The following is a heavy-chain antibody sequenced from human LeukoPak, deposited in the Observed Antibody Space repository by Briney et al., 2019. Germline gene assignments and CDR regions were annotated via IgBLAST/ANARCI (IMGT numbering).Heavy chain of an antibody. D-gene: IGHD6-13*01. CDR1: GFTFSSYA. CDR3: TTDPRSWYAYYYGMDV. Sequence: GGSLRLSCAASGFTFSSYAMSWVRQAPGKGLEWVSAISGGGGTIYYADSVKGRFTISRDNSKNTLYLQMNSLKTEDTAVYYCTTDPRSWYAYYYGMDVWGQGTTVTVSS. J-gene: IGHJ6*02. V-gene: IGHV3-23*01. CDR2: ISGGGGTI.